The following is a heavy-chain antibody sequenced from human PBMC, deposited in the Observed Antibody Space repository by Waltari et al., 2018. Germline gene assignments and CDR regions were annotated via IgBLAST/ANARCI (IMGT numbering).Heavy chain of an antibody. D-gene: IGHD3-10*01. CDR3: ARDFPPMVRPVGAFDI. V-gene: IGHV1-46*01. CDR1: GYTFTSYY. Sequence: QVQLVQSGAEVKKPGASVKVSCKASGYTFTSYYMHWVRQAPGQGLEWIGIINPSGGSTSYAQKFQGRVTMTRDTSTSTVYMELSSLRSEDPAVYYCARDFPPMVRPVGAFDIWGQGTMVTVSS. J-gene: IGHJ3*02. CDR2: INPSGGST.